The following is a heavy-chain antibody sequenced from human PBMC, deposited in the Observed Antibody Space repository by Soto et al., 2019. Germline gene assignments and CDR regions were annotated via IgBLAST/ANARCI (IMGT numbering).Heavy chain of an antibody. CDR2: IESKADGGTT. Sequence: GGSLRLSCAASGFTFSTYSMNWVRQAPGTGLEWVGRIESKADGGTTDYGARVKGRFTISRDDSKNTLYLQMNSLKTEDTAVYYCTTVGSGSPFYFDYWGQGTLVTVSS. CDR1: GFTFSTYS. J-gene: IGHJ4*02. CDR3: TTVGSGSPFYFDY. D-gene: IGHD1-26*01. V-gene: IGHV3-15*04.